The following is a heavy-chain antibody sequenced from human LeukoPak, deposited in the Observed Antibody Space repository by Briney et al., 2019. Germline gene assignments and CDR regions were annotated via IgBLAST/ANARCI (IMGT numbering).Heavy chain of an antibody. V-gene: IGHV3-23*01. D-gene: IGHD6-13*01. CDR2: ISGSGGST. Sequence: GGSLRLSCAASGFTFSSYAMSWVRQAPGKGLEWVSAISGSGGSTYYADSVKGRFTISRDNSKNPLYLQMTSLRAEDTAVYYCVKAGAAAGFYYFDYWGQGTLVTVSS. CDR1: GFTFSSYA. J-gene: IGHJ4*02. CDR3: VKAGAAAGFYYFDY.